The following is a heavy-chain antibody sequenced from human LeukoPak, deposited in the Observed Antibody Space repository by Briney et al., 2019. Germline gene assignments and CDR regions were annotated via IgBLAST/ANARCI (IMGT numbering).Heavy chain of an antibody. V-gene: IGHV2-5*02. CDR2: IYWDDDK. J-gene: IGHJ3*02. CDR3: AHSEDTALVHDAFDI. CDR1: GFSLSTSGVA. Sequence: ESGPTLVNPTQTLTLTCTFSGFSLSTSGVAVGWIRQPPGKAPEWLALIYWDDDKRYSPSLKSRLSITKDTSKNQVVLTMTNMDPVDTATYYCAHSEDTALVHDAFDIWGQGTMVTVSS. D-gene: IGHD5-18*01.